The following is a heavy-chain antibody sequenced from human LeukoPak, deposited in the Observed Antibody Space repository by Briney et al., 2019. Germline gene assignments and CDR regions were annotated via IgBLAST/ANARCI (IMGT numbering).Heavy chain of an antibody. Sequence: SETLSLTCAVYGGSFSGYYWSWIRQPPGKGLEWIGEINHSGSTNYNPSLKSRVTISVDTSKNQFSLKLSSVTAADTAVYYCASLPKYGNALRAFDIWGQGTVVTVSS. J-gene: IGHJ3*02. CDR1: GGSFSGYY. CDR2: INHSGST. CDR3: ASLPKYGNALRAFDI. V-gene: IGHV4-34*01. D-gene: IGHD6-6*01.